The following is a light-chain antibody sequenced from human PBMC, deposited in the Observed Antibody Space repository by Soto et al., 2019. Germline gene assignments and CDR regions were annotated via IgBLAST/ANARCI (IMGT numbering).Light chain of an antibody. V-gene: IGKV1-39*01. Sequence: DIQMTQSPSSLSASVGDRVIISCRASQTILTYLNWYQQKPGKAPELLIYAASNLRRGVPSRFSGTGSGTDFRLTISSLQPEDFATYFCHQSYGLPPYSFGQGTKLES. CDR2: AAS. CDR3: HQSYGLPPYS. CDR1: QTILTY. J-gene: IGKJ2*03.